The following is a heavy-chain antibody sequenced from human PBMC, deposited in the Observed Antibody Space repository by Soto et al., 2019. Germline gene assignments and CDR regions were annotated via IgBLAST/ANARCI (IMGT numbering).Heavy chain of an antibody. CDR3: ATSDYGDYVVDY. Sequence: ASVKVSCEASGYTFTSYAMHWVRQAPGQRLEWMGWINAGNGNTKYSQKFQGRVTITRDTSASTAYMELSSLRSEDTAVYYCATSDYGDYVVDYWGQGTLVTVSS. CDR2: INAGNGNT. J-gene: IGHJ4*02. V-gene: IGHV1-3*01. CDR1: GYTFTSYA. D-gene: IGHD4-17*01.